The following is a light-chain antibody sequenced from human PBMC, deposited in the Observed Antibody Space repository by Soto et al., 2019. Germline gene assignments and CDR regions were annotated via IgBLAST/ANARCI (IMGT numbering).Light chain of an antibody. V-gene: IGLV2-14*03. CDR1: SRDVGDFNY. J-gene: IGLJ2*01. Sequence: QSALTQPASVSGSPGRSVTISCTGTSRDVGDFNYVSWYQHLPGRAPKVIIYDVTNRPSGISYRFSASKSGRTASLTISGLQAEDEADYYCSSYSSSTTHVVFGGETKVTVL. CDR2: DVT. CDR3: SSYSSSTTHVV.